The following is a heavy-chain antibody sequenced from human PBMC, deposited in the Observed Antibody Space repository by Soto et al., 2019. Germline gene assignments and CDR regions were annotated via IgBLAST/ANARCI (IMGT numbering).Heavy chain of an antibody. CDR1: GYSISSGYY. V-gene: IGHV4-38-2*02. CDR3: ARGGGYVFDYYYGMDV. CDR2: IYHSGST. Sequence: SETLSLTCTVSGYSISSGYYWGWIRQPPGKGLEWIGSIYHSGSTYYNPSLKSRVTISVDTSKNQFSLKLSSVTAADTAVYYCARGGGYVFDYYYGMDVWGQGTTVTVSS. J-gene: IGHJ6*02. D-gene: IGHD3-10*02.